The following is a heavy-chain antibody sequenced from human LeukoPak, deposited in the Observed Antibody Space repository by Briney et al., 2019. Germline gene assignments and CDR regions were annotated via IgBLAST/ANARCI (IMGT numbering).Heavy chain of an antibody. CDR2: ISISSNYI. Sequence: GGALRLSCAVSGFTFSNYNMNWVRQAPGKGLEWVSCISISSNYIYHPDSVKVRFTISRDNAKNSLYLQMNSLGAKYTAVYYCARDGGGGLDYWGQGTRVTVSS. CDR1: GFTFSNYN. CDR3: ARDGGGGLDY. J-gene: IGHJ4*02. D-gene: IGHD2-15*01. V-gene: IGHV3-21*01.